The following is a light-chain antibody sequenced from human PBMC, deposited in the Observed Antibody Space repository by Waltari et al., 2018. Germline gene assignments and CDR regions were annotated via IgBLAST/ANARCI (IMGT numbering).Light chain of an antibody. V-gene: IGLV1-47*01. Sequence: QSVLTQPPSTSATPGQRVTISCSGSKSNIGNNSVYWYQQVPGMAPKLIIYKNSRRPSGFPDRFSGSKSGTSASLGISGLRSEDEATYHCAAWDDGWSGPWVFGGGTRVTVL. CDR2: KNS. J-gene: IGLJ3*02. CDR1: KSNIGNNS. CDR3: AAWDDGWSGPWV.